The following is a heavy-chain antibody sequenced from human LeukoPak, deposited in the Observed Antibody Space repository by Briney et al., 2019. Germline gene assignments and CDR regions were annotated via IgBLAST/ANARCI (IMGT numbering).Heavy chain of an antibody. CDR2: IYYLGST. V-gene: IGHV4-59*01. Sequence: PSETLSLTCTVSGGSMNSYYWSWVRKPPGKGLEWIAYIYYLGSTSYSPSLRGRGSISVDTSKNQFSLNLNSVTAADTAIYYCARLTRRSGNYFENWGQGTLVTVSS. CDR1: GGSMNSYY. J-gene: IGHJ4*02. D-gene: IGHD1-1*01. CDR3: ARLTRRSGNYFEN.